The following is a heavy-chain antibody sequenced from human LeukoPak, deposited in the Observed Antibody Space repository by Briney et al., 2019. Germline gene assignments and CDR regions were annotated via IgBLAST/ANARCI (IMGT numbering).Heavy chain of an antibody. D-gene: IGHD3-22*01. CDR2: IKEDGSEK. V-gene: IGHV3-7*01. CDR3: ARARSGYYYDY. J-gene: IGHJ4*02. CDR1: GFTFSSYA. Sequence: GGSLRLSCAASGFTFSSYAMSWVRQAPGKGLEWVANIKEDGSEKYYVDSVKGRFTISRDNAKNSLYLQVNSLRAEDTAVYYCARARSGYYYDYWGQGTLVTVSS.